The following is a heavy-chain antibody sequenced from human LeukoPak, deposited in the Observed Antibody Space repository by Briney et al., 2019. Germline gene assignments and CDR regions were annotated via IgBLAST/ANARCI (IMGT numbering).Heavy chain of an antibody. CDR2: IYYSGST. D-gene: IGHD3-22*01. J-gene: IGHJ4*02. V-gene: IGHV4-59*08. Sequence: SETLSLTCTVSGGSISSYYWSWIRQPPGKGLEWIGYIYYSGSTNYNPSLKSRVTISVDTSKNQFSLKLSSVTAADTAVYYCARGSPYHYDSSGSDHYYFDYWGQGTLVTVSS. CDR1: GGSISSYY. CDR3: ARGSPYHYDSSGSDHYYFDY.